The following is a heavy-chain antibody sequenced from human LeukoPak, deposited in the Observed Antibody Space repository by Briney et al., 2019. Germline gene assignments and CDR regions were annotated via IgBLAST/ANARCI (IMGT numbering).Heavy chain of an antibody. D-gene: IGHD2-15*01. Sequence: ASVKVSCKASGYTFTSYYMHWVRQAPGQGLEWMGIINPSGGSTSYAQKFQGRVTTTRDTSTSTVYMELSSLRSEDTAVYYCARDLVGYCSGGSCSVNDYWGQGTLVTVSS. CDR1: GYTFTSYY. V-gene: IGHV1-46*01. CDR3: ARDLVGYCSGGSCSVNDY. CDR2: INPSGGST. J-gene: IGHJ4*02.